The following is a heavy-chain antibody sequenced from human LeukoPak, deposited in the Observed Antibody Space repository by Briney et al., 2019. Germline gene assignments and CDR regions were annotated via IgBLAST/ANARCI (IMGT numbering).Heavy chain of an antibody. D-gene: IGHD5-12*01. CDR1: GYTFTTYD. CDR2: ISTNNGNT. Sequence: ASVRVSCKASGYTFTTYDIGWVRQAPGQGLEWLGWISTNNGNTNYIQKLRGRVNMTTDKSTSTAHLEVRSLTPDDTAVYYCARGKKYLAFDYWGLGTLITVSS. CDR3: ARGKKYLAFDY. V-gene: IGHV1-18*01. J-gene: IGHJ4*02.